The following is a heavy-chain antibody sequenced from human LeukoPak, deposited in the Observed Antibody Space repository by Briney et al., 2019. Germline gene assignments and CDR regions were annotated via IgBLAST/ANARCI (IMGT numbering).Heavy chain of an antibody. CDR1: GFTFDDYG. CDR2: INWNGGST. Sequence: GGSLRLSCAASGFTFDDYGMSWVRQAPGKGLEWVSGINWNGGSTGYADSVKGRFTISRDNAKNSLYLQMNSLKTEDTAVYYCSSSARKDYYYYYGMDVWGQGTTVTVSS. V-gene: IGHV3-20*04. D-gene: IGHD6-19*01. J-gene: IGHJ6*02. CDR3: SSSARKDYYYYYGMDV.